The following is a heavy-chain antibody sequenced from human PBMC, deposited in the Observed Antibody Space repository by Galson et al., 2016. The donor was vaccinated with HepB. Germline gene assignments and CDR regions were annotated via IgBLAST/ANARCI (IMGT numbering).Heavy chain of an antibody. Sequence: SVKVSCKASGYRFSYYALHWVRQAPGQRPEWMGWINGGNDNTKYSQDFEGRVTITTDTSASTAYMELSSLKSEDTAVYYCASLYSSSSEGPKWGQGTLVTVSS. CDR3: ASLYSSSSEGPK. V-gene: IGHV1-3*01. D-gene: IGHD6-6*01. CDR2: INGGNDNT. J-gene: IGHJ4*02. CDR1: GYRFSYYA.